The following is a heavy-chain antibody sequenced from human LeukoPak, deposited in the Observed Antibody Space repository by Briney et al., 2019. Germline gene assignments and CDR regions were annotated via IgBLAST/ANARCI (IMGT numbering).Heavy chain of an antibody. J-gene: IGHJ4*02. CDR3: ARGEVPGYSSSWSDY. CDR1: GYTFTSYA. V-gene: IGHV7-4-1*02. D-gene: IGHD6-13*01. Sequence: ASVKVSCKASGYTFTSYAMNWVRQAPGQGLERMGWINTNTGNPTYAQGFTGRFVFSLDTSVSTAYLQISSLKAEDTAVYYCARGEVPGYSSSWSDYWGQGTLVTVSS. CDR2: INTNTGNP.